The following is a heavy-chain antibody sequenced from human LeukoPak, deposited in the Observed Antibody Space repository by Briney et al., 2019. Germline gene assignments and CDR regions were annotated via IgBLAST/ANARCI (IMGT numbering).Heavy chain of an antibody. CDR1: GYSISSGYY. J-gene: IGHJ4*02. CDR3: ARSLGAAMVTSDY. V-gene: IGHV4-38-2*01. Sequence: SETLSLTCAVSGYSISSGYYWGWIRQPPGKGLEWIGSIYYSRSTYYNPSLKSRVTISVDTSKNQFSLKLSSVTAADTAVYYCARSLGAAMVTSDYWGQGTLVTVSS. CDR2: IYYSRST. D-gene: IGHD5-18*01.